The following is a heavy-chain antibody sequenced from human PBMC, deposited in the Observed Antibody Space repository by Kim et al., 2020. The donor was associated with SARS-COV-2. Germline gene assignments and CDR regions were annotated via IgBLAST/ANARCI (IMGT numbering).Heavy chain of an antibody. CDR2: ISYDGSNK. J-gene: IGHJ5*02. CDR1: GFTFSSYA. V-gene: IGHV3-30*04. CDR3: ARCSLRYFDWSPFDP. Sequence: GGSLRLSCAASGFTFSSYAMHWVRQAPGKGLEWVAVISYDGSNKYYADSVKGRFTISRDNSKNTLYLQMNSLRAEDTAVYYCARCSLRYFDWSPFDPWG. D-gene: IGHD3-9*01.